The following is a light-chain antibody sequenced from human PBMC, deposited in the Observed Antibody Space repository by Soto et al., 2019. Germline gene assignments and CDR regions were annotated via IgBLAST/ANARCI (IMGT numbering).Light chain of an antibody. CDR1: PDISVC. Sequence: DIQLTQSPSFLSASVGDRVTITCRASPDISVCLAWYQQRPGKAPKLLIYGASTLQSGVPTRFSGSGSGAEFTLTFSSLQPEDFATYYCHQLKGYPRFAFGPGTRVHIK. CDR3: HQLKGYPRFA. CDR2: GAS. J-gene: IGKJ3*01. V-gene: IGKV1-9*01.